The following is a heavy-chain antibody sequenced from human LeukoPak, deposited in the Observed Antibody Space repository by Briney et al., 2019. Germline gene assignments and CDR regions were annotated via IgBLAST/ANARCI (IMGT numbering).Heavy chain of an antibody. Sequence: ASVKVPCKASGYTFTSYYMHWVRQAPGQGLEWMGIINPSGGSTSYAQKFQGRVTMTRDTSTSTVYMELSSLRSEDTAVYYCARAQWAYDSSGYYLDYWGQGTLVTVSS. V-gene: IGHV1-46*01. CDR1: GYTFTSYY. D-gene: IGHD3-22*01. CDR3: ARAQWAYDSSGYYLDY. J-gene: IGHJ4*02. CDR2: INPSGGST.